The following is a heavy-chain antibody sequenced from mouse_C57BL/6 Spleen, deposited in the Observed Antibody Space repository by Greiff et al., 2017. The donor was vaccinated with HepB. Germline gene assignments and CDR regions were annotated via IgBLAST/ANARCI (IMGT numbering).Heavy chain of an antibody. D-gene: IGHD2-4*01. J-gene: IGHJ2*01. CDR1: GYTFTSYT. Sequence: QVQLQQSGAELARPGASVKMSCKASGYTFTSYTMHWVKQRPGQGLEWIGYINPSSGYTKYNQKFKDKATLTADKSSSTAYMQLSSLTSEDSAVYYCAPEGYDYLFDYWGQGTTLTVSS. V-gene: IGHV1-4*01. CDR3: APEGYDYLFDY. CDR2: INPSSGYT.